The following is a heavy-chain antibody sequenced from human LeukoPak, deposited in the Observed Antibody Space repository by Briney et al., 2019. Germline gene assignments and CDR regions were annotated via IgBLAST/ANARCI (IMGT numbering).Heavy chain of an antibody. CDR2: VIHSGST. Sequence: SETLSLTCAVYGGSFSGYFWSWIRQPPGKGLEWIGEVIHSGSTKYNPSLKSRLTISVDMSKKQFSLKLSSVTAADTAVYYCARSQDIVLLPAGLGFDYWGQGALVTVSS. CDR3: ARSQDIVLLPAGLGFDY. J-gene: IGHJ4*02. D-gene: IGHD2-2*01. CDR1: GGSFSGYF. V-gene: IGHV4-34*12.